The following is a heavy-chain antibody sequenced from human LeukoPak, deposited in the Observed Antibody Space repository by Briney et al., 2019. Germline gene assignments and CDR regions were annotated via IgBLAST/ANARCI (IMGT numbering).Heavy chain of an antibody. Sequence: PSETLSLTCTVSGGSISSYYWSWIRQPPGKGLEWIGYIYYSGSTNYNPSLKSRVTISVDTSKNQFSLKLGSLTPADTAVYYCARHQGGISWYNFEYWGEGTLVTVSS. CDR3: ARHQGGISWYNFEY. CDR1: GGSISSYY. J-gene: IGHJ4*02. CDR2: IYYSGST. V-gene: IGHV4-59*08. D-gene: IGHD6-13*01.